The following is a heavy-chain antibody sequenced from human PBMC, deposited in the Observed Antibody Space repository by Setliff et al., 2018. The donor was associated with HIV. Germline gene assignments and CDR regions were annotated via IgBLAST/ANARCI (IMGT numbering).Heavy chain of an antibody. V-gene: IGHV4-59*01. D-gene: IGHD4-17*01. Sequence: TETLSLTCTVSGGSISTYYWSWIRQPPGKGLEWIGSIYFTGSSDNNPSLKSRVTLSVDTSKHQFSLKLSSVTAADTAVYYCARVQMAYAAFDVWGRGTMVTVSS. CDR3: ARVQMAYAAFDV. J-gene: IGHJ3*01. CDR1: GGSISTYY. CDR2: IYFTGSS.